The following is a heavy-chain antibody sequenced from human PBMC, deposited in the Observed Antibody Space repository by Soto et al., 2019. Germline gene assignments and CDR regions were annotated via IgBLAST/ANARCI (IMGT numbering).Heavy chain of an antibody. CDR1: GGTFSSYA. CDR2: IIPIFGTA. CDR3: AREAATMIVVGTSMEYFQH. V-gene: IGHV1-69*01. D-gene: IGHD3-22*01. J-gene: IGHJ1*01. Sequence: QVQLVQSGAEVKKPGSSVKVSCKASGGTFSSYAISWVRQAPGQGLEWMGGIIPIFGTANYAQKFQGRVTITADESTSTAYMELSSLRSEDTAVYYCAREAATMIVVGTSMEYFQHWGQGTLVTVSS.